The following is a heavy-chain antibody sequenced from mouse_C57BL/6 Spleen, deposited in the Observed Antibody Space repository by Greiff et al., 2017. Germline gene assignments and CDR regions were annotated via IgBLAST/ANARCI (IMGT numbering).Heavy chain of an antibody. J-gene: IGHJ1*03. CDR3: AIYYGYDGYFDV. V-gene: IGHV1-76*01. CDR1: GYTFTDYY. D-gene: IGHD2-2*01. CDR2: IYPGSGNT. Sequence: QVQLKQSGAELVRPGASVKLSCKASGYTFTDYYINWVKQRPGQGLEWIARIYPGSGNTYYNEKFKGKATLTAEKSSSTAYMQLSSLTSEDSAVYFCAIYYGYDGYFDVWGTGTTVTVSS.